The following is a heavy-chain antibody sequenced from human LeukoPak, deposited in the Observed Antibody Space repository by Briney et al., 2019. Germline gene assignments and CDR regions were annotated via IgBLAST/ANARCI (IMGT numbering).Heavy chain of an antibody. J-gene: IGHJ4*02. V-gene: IGHV4-59*08. D-gene: IGHD6-6*01. Sequence: PSEILSLTCTVSGGSISSYYWSWIRQPPGKGLEWIGYIYYSGSTNYNPSLKSRVTISVDTSKNQFSLNLTSVTAADTAVYYCARAMSIAARLHTIFDYWGQGTLVTVSS. CDR3: ARAMSIAARLHTIFDY. CDR2: IYYSGST. CDR1: GGSISSYY.